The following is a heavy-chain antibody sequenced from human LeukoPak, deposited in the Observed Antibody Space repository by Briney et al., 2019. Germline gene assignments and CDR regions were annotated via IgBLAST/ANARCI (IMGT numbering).Heavy chain of an antibody. CDR2: ITGNSNYI. Sequence: PGGSLRLSFAASGFTFSIYSINWVRQAPGKGLEWVSFITGNSNYIYYADSVKGRFTISRDNAKNSLYLQMNSLRAEDTAVYYCAELGITMIGGVWGKGTTVTISS. V-gene: IGHV3-21*01. CDR1: GFTFSIYS. D-gene: IGHD3-10*02. CDR3: AELGITMIGGV. J-gene: IGHJ6*04.